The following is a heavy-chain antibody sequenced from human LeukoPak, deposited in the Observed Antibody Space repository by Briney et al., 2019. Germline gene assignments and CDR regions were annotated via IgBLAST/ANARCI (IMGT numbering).Heavy chain of an antibody. CDR2: ISGSGGST. CDR1: GFTFSSYA. CDR3: ARDPRTMVRGYYYYYMDV. D-gene: IGHD3-10*01. Sequence: PGGSLRLSCAASGFTFSSYAMSWVRQAPGKGLEWVSAISGSGGSTYYADSVKGRFTISRDNSKDTLYLQMNSLRAEDTAVYYCARDPRTMVRGYYYYYMDVWGKGTTVTISS. V-gene: IGHV3-23*01. J-gene: IGHJ6*03.